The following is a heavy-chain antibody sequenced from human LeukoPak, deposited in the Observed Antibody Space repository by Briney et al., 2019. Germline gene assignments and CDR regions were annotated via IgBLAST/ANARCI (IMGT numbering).Heavy chain of an antibody. CDR1: GYTFTSYD. V-gene: IGHV1-8*03. CDR3: ARGWGDYNEPVVC. Sequence: ASVTVSCKASGYTFTSYDINWVRQATGQGLEGMGWMNPNSGNTGYAQKFQGRVTITRNTSIITAYMELSSLRFEDTAVYYCARGWGDYNEPVVCWGQGTLVTVSS. CDR2: MNPNSGNT. J-gene: IGHJ4*02. D-gene: IGHD4-17*01.